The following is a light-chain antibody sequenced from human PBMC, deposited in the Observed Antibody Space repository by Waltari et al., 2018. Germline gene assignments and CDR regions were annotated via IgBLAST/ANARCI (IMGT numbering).Light chain of an antibody. CDR2: KVS. CDR1: QSLVHSDGNTY. J-gene: IGKJ4*01. CDR3: LQHTHWPHT. Sequence: DVVMTQSPLSLPVTLGQPASISCRSSQSLVHSDGNTYLHCFQQRPGQSPRRLIYKVSNRGSGVPDRFSGSGSGTDFTLKISSVEAEDVGIYYCLQHTHWPHTFGGGTKVEIK. V-gene: IGKV2-30*02.